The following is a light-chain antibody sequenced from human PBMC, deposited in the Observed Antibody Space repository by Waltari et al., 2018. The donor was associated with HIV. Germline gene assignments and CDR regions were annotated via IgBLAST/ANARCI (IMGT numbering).Light chain of an antibody. CDR2: EVN. V-gene: IGLV2-23*02. Sequence: SGSPGQSITISCTGTSSDVGSYNLVSWYQHHPGKAPKLMIYEVNKRPSGVSNRFSGSKSGNTASLPISGLQAEDEADYYCCSYAGSSTSVVFGGGTKLTVL. CDR3: CSYAGSSTSVV. J-gene: IGLJ2*01. CDR1: SSDVGSYNL.